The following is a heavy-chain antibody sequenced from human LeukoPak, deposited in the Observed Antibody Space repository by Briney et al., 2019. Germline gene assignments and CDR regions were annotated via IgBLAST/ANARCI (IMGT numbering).Heavy chain of an antibody. CDR3: ERGDYYDSSGYRNPLFFDY. CDR2: ISSSSSTI. CDR1: EFTFSSHA. V-gene: IGHV3-48*04. Sequence: PGGSLRLSCAASEFTFSSHAMIWVRQAPGKGLEWVSYISSSSSTIYYADSVKGRFTISRDNAKNSLYLQMNSLRAEDTAVYYCERGDYYDSSGYRNPLFFDYWGQGTLVTVSS. D-gene: IGHD3-22*01. J-gene: IGHJ4*02.